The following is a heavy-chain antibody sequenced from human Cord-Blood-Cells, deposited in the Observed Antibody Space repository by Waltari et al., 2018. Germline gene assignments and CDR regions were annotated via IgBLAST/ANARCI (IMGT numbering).Heavy chain of an antibody. CDR2: TYYRSKWYN. J-gene: IGHJ3*02. Sequence: IRQSPSRGLEWLGRTYYRSKWYNDYAVSVKSRITINPDTSKNQFSLQLNSVTPEDTAVYYCARDGYSYGAFDIWGQGTMVTVSS. V-gene: IGHV6-1*01. CDR3: ARDGYSYGAFDI. D-gene: IGHD5-18*01.